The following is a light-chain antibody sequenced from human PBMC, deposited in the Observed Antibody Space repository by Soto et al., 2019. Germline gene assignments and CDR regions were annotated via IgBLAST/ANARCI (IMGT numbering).Light chain of an antibody. CDR2: EVV. Sequence: QLVLTQPASVSGSPGQSITISCTGTSSDVGGYNYVSWYQHHPGKAPKLMIYEVVNRPSGVSNRFSGSKSGNTASLTISGLQAEDEADYYCTSYTSSSPLVFGTGTKLTVL. CDR3: TSYTSSSPLV. J-gene: IGLJ1*01. V-gene: IGLV2-14*01. CDR1: SSDVGGYNY.